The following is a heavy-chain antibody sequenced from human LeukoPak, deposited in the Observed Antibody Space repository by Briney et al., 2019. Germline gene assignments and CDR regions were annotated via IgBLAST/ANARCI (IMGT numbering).Heavy chain of an antibody. D-gene: IGHD5-24*01. J-gene: IGHJ6*03. CDR1: GFTFNSYG. CDR3: AKDGGLHLHYSYNYMDI. Sequence: PGGSLRLSCAASGFTFNSYGMHWVRQAPGKGLEWVAFIRYDGSYEYYGDSVKGRFTISRDNSKSTVYLQMNSLTSEDTAVYYCAKDGGLHLHYSYNYMDIWGKGTTVTVSS. V-gene: IGHV3-30*02. CDR2: IRYDGSYE.